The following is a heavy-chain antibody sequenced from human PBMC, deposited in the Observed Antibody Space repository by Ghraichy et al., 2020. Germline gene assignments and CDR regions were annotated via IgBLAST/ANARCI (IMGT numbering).Heavy chain of an antibody. CDR2: ISYDETIK. Sequence: SLRLSCAASGFTFNTHGMHWVRQAPGKGLEWVAVISYDETIKYYADSVKGRFSISRDNSNNTLSLQMNSLRAEDTAVYYCAKADGRYYYYGLDVWGQGTTVTVSS. CDR3: AKADGRYYYYGLDV. V-gene: IGHV3-30*18. CDR1: GFTFNTHG. D-gene: IGHD4-17*01. J-gene: IGHJ6*02.